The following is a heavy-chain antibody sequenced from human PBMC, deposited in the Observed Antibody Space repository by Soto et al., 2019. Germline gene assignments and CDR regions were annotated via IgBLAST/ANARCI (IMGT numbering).Heavy chain of an antibody. CDR1: GYSFAGYW. Sequence: EVRLEQSGAEVKKSGESLTISRKGSGYSFAGYWITWVRQKPGKGLEWMGRIDPSDSQTYYSPSFRGHVTISATKSITTVFLQWSSLRASDTAMYYCARQIYDSDTGPNFQYYFDSWGQGTPVTVSS. CDR2: IDPSDSQT. CDR3: ARQIYDSDTGPNFQYYFDS. V-gene: IGHV5-10-1*03. J-gene: IGHJ4*02. D-gene: IGHD3-22*01.